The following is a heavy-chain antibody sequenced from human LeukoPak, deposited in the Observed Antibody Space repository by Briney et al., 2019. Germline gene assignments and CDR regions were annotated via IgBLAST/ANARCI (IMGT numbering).Heavy chain of an antibody. CDR3: ARDVALWFGESGGFDY. CDR1: GGSISSYY. V-gene: IGHV4-59*01. CDR2: IYYSGST. D-gene: IGHD3-10*01. J-gene: IGHJ4*02. Sequence: SETLSLTCTVSGGSISSYYWSWIRQPPGKGLGWIGYIYYSGSTNYNPSLKSRVTISVDTSKNQFSLKLSSVTAADTAVYYCARDVALWFGESGGFDYWGQGTLVTVSS.